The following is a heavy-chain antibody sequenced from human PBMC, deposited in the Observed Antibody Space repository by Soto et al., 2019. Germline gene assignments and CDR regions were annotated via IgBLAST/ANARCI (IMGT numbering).Heavy chain of an antibody. Sequence: PSETLSLTCTVSGGSISSYHWSWIRQPPGKGLEWIGYIYYSGSTNYNPSLKSRVTISVDTSKNQFSLKLSSVTAADTAVYYCARRYGGNFDYWGQGTLVTVSS. CDR3: ARRYGGNFDY. J-gene: IGHJ4*02. D-gene: IGHD1-26*01. CDR1: GGSISSYH. V-gene: IGHV4-59*01. CDR2: IYYSGST.